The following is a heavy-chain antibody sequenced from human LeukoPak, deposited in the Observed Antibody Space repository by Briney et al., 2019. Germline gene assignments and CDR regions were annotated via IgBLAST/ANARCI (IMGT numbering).Heavy chain of an antibody. J-gene: IGHJ6*03. D-gene: IGHD2-2*01. CDR1: GFTFSSYS. V-gene: IGHV3-21*01. Sequence: PGGSLRLSCAASGFTFSSYSMNWIRQAPGKGLEWVSSTSSGSSYIYYADSVKGRFTISRDNAKNSLYLQMNSLRAEDTAVYYCARAHCSSTSCYEDYYYYMDVWGKGTTVTVSS. CDR3: ARAHCSSTSCYEDYYYYMDV. CDR2: TSSGSSYI.